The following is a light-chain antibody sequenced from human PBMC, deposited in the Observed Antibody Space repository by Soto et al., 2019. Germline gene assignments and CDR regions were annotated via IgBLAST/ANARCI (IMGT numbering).Light chain of an antibody. CDR1: NAIGVN. J-gene: IGKJ4*01. CDR3: QKYNSPPLT. Sequence: DIQMTQSTSSLSASLGDRVTITFRVSNAIGVNLAWFQQRPGRVPSILIYAASTLQSGVPSRFCGSGSGKDFTLTISSLQPEDVATYYCQKYNSPPLTFGGGTKVEIK. V-gene: IGKV1-27*01. CDR2: AAS.